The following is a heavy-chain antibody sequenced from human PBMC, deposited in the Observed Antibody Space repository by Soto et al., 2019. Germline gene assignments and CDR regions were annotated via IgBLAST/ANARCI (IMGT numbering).Heavy chain of an antibody. J-gene: IGHJ6*02. Sequence: SETLALACAVCGGCVSSGDYYGTLIRKPPGKGLEWIGYIYYSGSTYYNPSLKSRVTISVDTSKNQFSLKLSSVTAADTAVYYCARAGCSGGSCYSWLYYYGMDVWGQGTTVTVSS. V-gene: IGHV4-30-4*01. CDR1: GGCVSSGDYY. CDR2: IYYSGST. CDR3: ARAGCSGGSCYSWLYYYGMDV. D-gene: IGHD2-15*01.